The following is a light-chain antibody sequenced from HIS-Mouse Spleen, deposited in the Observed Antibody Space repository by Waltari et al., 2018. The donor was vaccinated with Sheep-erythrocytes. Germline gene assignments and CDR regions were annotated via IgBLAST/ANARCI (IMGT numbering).Light chain of an antibody. CDR2: EVS. Sequence: QSALTQPPSASGSPGQSVTISCTGTSSDVGGYNYVSWYQQHPAKAPKLRIYEVSNRPSGVSNRFSGSKSGNTSSLTISGLQAEDEADYYCSSYTSSSTLYVFGTGTKVTVL. V-gene: IGLV2-14*01. J-gene: IGLJ1*01. CDR1: SSDVGGYNY. CDR3: SSYTSSSTLYV.